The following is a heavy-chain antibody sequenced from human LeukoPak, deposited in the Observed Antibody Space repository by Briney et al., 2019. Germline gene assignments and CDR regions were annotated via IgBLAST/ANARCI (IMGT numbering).Heavy chain of an antibody. V-gene: IGHV3-23*01. CDR3: AIDGGGYYPYYYYYMDV. J-gene: IGHJ6*03. Sequence: PGGSLRLSCAASGFTFSSYDMSWVRQAPGKGLEWVSTISGSGGSTYYADSVKGRFTISRDNSKNTLYLQMNSLRAEDTAVYYCAIDGGGYYPYYYYYMDVWGKGTTVAISS. CDR2: ISGSGGST. CDR1: GFTFSSYD. D-gene: IGHD3-22*01.